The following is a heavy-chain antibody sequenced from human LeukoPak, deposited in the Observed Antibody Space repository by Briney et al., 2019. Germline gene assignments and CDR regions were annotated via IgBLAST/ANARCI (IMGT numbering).Heavy chain of an antibody. CDR2: IYYSGST. CDR1: GGSISSSSYY. J-gene: IGHJ4*02. CDR3: ASLTLVDTAMAPY. D-gene: IGHD5-18*01. Sequence: SETLSLTCTVSGGSISSSSYYWGWIRQPPGKGLEWIGSIYYSGSTYYNPSLKSRVTISVDTSKNQFSLKLSSVTAADTAVYYCASLTLVDTAMAPYWGQGTLVTVSS. V-gene: IGHV4-39*01.